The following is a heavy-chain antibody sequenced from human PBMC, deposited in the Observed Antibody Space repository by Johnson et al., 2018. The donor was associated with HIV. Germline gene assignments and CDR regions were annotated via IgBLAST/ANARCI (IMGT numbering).Heavy chain of an antibody. V-gene: IGHV3-7*04. CDR3: AMGGVHCSGGSCYSRNAFDI. J-gene: IGHJ3*02. CDR1: GFSFSSYW. CDR2: INEDGSEE. Sequence: VQLVESGGDLVQPGGSLRLSCVASGFSFSSYWMSWVRQAPGKGLQWVANINEDGSEEYYADPVKGRFTISRDNSKNTLYLEMNSLRAEDTAMYYCAMGGVHCSGGSCYSRNAFDIWGQGTMVTVSS. D-gene: IGHD2-15*01.